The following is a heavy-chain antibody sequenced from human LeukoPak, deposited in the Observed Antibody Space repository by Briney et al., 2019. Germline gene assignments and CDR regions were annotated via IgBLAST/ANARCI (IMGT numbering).Heavy chain of an antibody. J-gene: IGHJ6*03. Sequence: GGSLRLSCAASGFTFSSYSMNWVRQAPGKGLEWVSSISSSSSYIYYADSVKGRFTISRDNAKNSLYLQMNSLRAEDTAVYYCARGPLLPYSYYMDVWGKGTTVTISS. D-gene: IGHD1-26*01. CDR2: ISSSSSYI. CDR1: GFTFSSYS. CDR3: ARGPLLPYSYYMDV. V-gene: IGHV3-21*01.